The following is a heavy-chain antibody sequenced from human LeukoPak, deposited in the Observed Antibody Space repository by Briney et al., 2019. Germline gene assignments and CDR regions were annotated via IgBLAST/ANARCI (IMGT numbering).Heavy chain of an antibody. CDR2: IYYSGST. Sequence: PSETLSLTCTVSGGSISSSSYYWGWIRQPPGKGLEWIGSIYYSGSTYYNPSLKSRVTISVDTSKNQFSLKLSSVTAADTAVYYCALYSSSWYNDLFDYWGQGTLVTVSS. CDR3: ALYSSSWYNDLFDY. D-gene: IGHD6-13*01. V-gene: IGHV4-39*01. J-gene: IGHJ4*02. CDR1: GGSISSSSYY.